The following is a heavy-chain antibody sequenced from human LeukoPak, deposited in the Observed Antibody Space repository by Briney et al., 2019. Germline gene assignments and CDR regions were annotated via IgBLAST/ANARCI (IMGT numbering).Heavy chain of an antibody. D-gene: IGHD3-22*01. J-gene: IGHJ4*02. Sequence: GGSLRLSCAASGFTFDDYAMHWVRQAPGKGLEWVSRINSDGSSTNYADSVKGRFTISRDNAKNTLYLQVNSLRAEDTAVYFCARGTNYYDSTGMSDWGQGTLVTVSS. CDR3: ARGTNYYDSTGMSD. CDR2: INSDGSST. CDR1: GFTFDDYA. V-gene: IGHV3-74*01.